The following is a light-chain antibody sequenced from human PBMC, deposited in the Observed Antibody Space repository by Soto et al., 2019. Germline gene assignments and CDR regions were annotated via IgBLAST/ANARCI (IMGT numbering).Light chain of an antibody. CDR1: SSNIGNNY. J-gene: IGLJ3*02. CDR3: GTWDSSLSARV. V-gene: IGLV1-51*02. Sequence: QSVLTQPPSVSAAPGQKVTISCSGSSSNIGNNYVSWYQQFPGTAPKLLIYENNKRPSGIPDRFSGSKSGTSATLGITGFQTGDEADYYCGTWDSSLSARVFGGGTKLTVL. CDR2: ENN.